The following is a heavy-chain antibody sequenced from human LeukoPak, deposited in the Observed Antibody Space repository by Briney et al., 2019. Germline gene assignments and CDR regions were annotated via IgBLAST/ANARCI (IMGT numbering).Heavy chain of an antibody. V-gene: IGHV1-69*05. J-gene: IGHJ4*02. CDR3: AISTKRTAGTAQGDY. D-gene: IGHD6-25*01. CDR2: TIPIFGTA. CDR1: GGTFSSYA. Sequence: ASVQVSCKASGGTFSSYAISGVRQAPGQGLAWMGGTIPIFGTANYAQKFQGSVTITTDESTSTAYMELSSLRSEDTAVYYFAISTKRTAGTAQGDYWGQGTLVTVSS.